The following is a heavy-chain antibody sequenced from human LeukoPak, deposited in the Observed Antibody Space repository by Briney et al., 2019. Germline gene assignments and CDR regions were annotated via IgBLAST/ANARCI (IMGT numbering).Heavy chain of an antibody. CDR1: GFTFSNYG. CDR2: ISGSGVTT. V-gene: IGHV3-23*01. CDR3: SKWKAIVLVPAARSPIDY. D-gene: IGHD2-2*01. Sequence: GGSLRLSCAASGFTFSNYGMSWVRQAPGKGLEWVSAISGSGVTTCYADSVKGRFTISRDNSKHTLYLQMNSLRAEDTAVYYCSKWKAIVLVPAARSPIDYWGQGTLVTVSS. J-gene: IGHJ4*02.